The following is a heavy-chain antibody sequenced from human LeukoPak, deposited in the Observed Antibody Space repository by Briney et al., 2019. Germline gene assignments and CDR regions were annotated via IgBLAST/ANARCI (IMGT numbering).Heavy chain of an antibody. J-gene: IGHJ4*02. V-gene: IGHV4-39*01. CDR3: ASIVYFYGSGSYYFDY. D-gene: IGHD3-10*01. Sequence: SETLSLTCTVSGGSISSSSYYWGWIRQPPGEGLEWLGSIYYSGSAYFNPSLKSRVTISVDTSKNQFSLKLSSVTAADTAVYYCASIVYFYGSGSYYFDYWGQGTLVTVSS. CDR1: GGSISSSSYY. CDR2: IYYSGSA.